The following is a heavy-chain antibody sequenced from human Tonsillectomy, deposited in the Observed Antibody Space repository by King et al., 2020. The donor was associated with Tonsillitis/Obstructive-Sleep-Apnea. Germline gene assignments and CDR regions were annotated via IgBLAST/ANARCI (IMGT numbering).Heavy chain of an antibody. Sequence: VQLVESGGGLVQPGRSLRLSCTASGFTFGDYAMSWVRQAPGKGLEWVGFIRSKAHGGTTEYAASVKGRFTISRDDSKGIAYLQMNSLKTEDTAVYYCTRVVGATGYYYYYYGKDVWGQGTTVTVSS. CDR1: GFTFGDYA. J-gene: IGHJ6*02. D-gene: IGHD1-26*01. V-gene: IGHV3-49*04. CDR2: IRSKAHGGTT. CDR3: TRVVGATGYYYYYYGKDV.